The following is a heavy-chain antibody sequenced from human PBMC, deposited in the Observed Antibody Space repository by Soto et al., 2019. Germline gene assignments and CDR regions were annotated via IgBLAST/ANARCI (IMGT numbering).Heavy chain of an antibody. Sequence: EVQLVESGGGLVQPGRSLRLSCAASGFTFDDYAMHWVRQAPGKGLEWVSGISWNSGSIGYADSVKGRFTISRDNAKNSLYLQMNSLRAEDTALYYCAKDRGSSWYLAHAFDIWGQGTMVTVSS. CDR1: GFTFDDYA. CDR2: ISWNSGSI. CDR3: AKDRGSSWYLAHAFDI. V-gene: IGHV3-9*01. J-gene: IGHJ3*02. D-gene: IGHD6-13*01.